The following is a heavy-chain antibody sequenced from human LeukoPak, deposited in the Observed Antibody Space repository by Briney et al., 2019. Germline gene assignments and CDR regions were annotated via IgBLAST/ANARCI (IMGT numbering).Heavy chain of an antibody. V-gene: IGHV1-46*01. J-gene: IGHJ5*02. Sequence: ASVTVSCKAFGYTFTSNYMHWVRQAPGQGPEWMGVISPSGGSTTYAQTFQGRVTLTRDMSTSTDDLELSSLRSEDTAVYYCARDNSVRDEAGWFNPWGQGTLVTVSS. CDR1: GYTFTSNY. CDR3: ARDNSVRDEAGWFNP. D-gene: IGHD5-24*01. CDR2: ISPSGGST.